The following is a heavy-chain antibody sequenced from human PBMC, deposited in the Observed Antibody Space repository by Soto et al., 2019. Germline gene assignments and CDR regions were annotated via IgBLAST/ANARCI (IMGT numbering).Heavy chain of an antibody. CDR3: ARGSSSRTLGASDI. D-gene: IGHD6-13*01. CDR1: GGTFSSYA. Sequence: GASVKVSCKASGGTFSSYAISWVRQAPGQGLEWMGGIIPIFGTANYAQKFQGRVTITADESTSTAYMELSSLRSEDTAVYYCARGSSSRTLGASDIWGQGTMVTVS. V-gene: IGHV1-69*13. J-gene: IGHJ3*02. CDR2: IIPIFGTA.